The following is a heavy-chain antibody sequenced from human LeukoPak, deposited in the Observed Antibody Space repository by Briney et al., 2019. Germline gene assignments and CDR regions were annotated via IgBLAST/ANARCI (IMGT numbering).Heavy chain of an antibody. J-gene: IGHJ3*02. CDR3: ARVRNDHDAFDI. D-gene: IGHD1-1*01. CDR2: IYYSGST. CDR1: GGSISSYY. Sequence: PSETLSLTCTVSGGSISSYYWSWIRQPPGKGLEWIGYIYYSGSTNYNPSLKSRVTISVDTSKNQFSLKLSSVTAADTAVYYCARVRNDHDAFDIWGQGTMVTVPS. V-gene: IGHV4-59*01.